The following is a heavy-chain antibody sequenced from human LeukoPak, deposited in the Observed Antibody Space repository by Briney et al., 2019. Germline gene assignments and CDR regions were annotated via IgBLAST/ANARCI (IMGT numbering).Heavy chain of an antibody. Sequence: PSDTVPLIRCVWGGPHSCHYWSWMRQPPGKALEGIAYLLDRVTTNPKPSLYSQLSLPPDTCTNQCSLRLSSLTAAGTAVYYCATVNRGSISAYFDFWGQGIKVTVSS. CDR2: LLDRVTT. J-gene: IGHJ4*02. D-gene: IGHD5-12*01. CDR1: GGPHSCHY. V-gene: IGHV4-59*07. CDR3: ATVNRGSISAYFDF.